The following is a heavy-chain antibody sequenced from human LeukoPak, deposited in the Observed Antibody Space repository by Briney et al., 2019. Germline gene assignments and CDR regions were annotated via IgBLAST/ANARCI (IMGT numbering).Heavy chain of an antibody. J-gene: IGHJ4*02. D-gene: IGHD3-10*01. CDR3: MGSGNYYNAAGTFYFDY. CDR1: GFTFSSYA. V-gene: IGHV3-23*01. Sequence: PGGSLRLSCAASGFTFSSYAMTWVRQAPGKGLEWVSSISGRGDRTYYADSVKGRFTISRDNSKNTLYLQMNSLRAEDTALYYFMGSGNYYNAAGTFYFDYWGQGTLVTVSS. CDR2: ISGRGDRT.